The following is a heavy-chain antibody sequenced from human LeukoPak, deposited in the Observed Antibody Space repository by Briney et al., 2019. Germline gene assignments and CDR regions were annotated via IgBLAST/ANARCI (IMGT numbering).Heavy chain of an antibody. D-gene: IGHD3-22*01. CDR1: GGSISSYY. CDR2: INHSGST. Sequence: SETLSLTCTVSGGSISSYYWSWIRQPPGKGLEWIGEINHSGSTNYNPSLKSRVTISVDTSKNQFSLKLSSVTAADTAVYYCARGPYYETYGYWFFQHWGQGTLVTVSS. CDR3: ARGPYYETYGYWFFQH. V-gene: IGHV4-34*01. J-gene: IGHJ1*01.